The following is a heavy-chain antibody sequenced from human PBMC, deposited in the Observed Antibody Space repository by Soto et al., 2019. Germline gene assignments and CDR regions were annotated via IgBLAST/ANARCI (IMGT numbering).Heavy chain of an antibody. CDR2: IYYSGST. Sequence: QVQLQESGPGLVKPSETLSLTCTVSGGSISSYYWNWFRQPPGKGLEWIGYIYYSGSTNYNPSLKRRVTISVDTSKNQFSLGLSSVTAADTAVYYCARRDSSGWYWYFDLWGRGTLVTVSS. V-gene: IGHV4-59*08. CDR3: ARRDSSGWYWYFDL. D-gene: IGHD6-19*01. CDR1: GGSISSYY. J-gene: IGHJ2*01.